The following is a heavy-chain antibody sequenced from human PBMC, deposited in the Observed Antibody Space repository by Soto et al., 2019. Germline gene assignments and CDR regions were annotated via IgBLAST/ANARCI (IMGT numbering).Heavy chain of an antibody. CDR1: GFTFSSYA. D-gene: IGHD5-12*01. Sequence: GGSLRLSCAASGFTFSSYAMSWVRQAPGKGLEWVSGISGSGGSTYYADSVKGRFTISRDNSKNTLYLQMNSLRAEDTAVYYCAINRDGYNSYWYFDLWGRGTLVTVSS. CDR3: AINRDGYNSYWYFDL. V-gene: IGHV3-23*01. J-gene: IGHJ2*01. CDR2: ISGSGGST.